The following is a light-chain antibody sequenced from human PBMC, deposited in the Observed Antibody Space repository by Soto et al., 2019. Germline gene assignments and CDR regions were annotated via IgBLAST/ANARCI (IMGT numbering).Light chain of an antibody. Sequence: DIVMTQSTDSLAVSLGERATIKCKSSQSVLYRSTNTNYLAWYQQKAGQPPKLLISWASNREIGVPDRFSGSGSVTDFTLTISSLQADDVAVYYCQQYYASPLTFGQGTKLEIK. V-gene: IGKV4-1*01. CDR1: QSVLYRSTNTNY. CDR3: QQYYASPLT. CDR2: WAS. J-gene: IGKJ2*01.